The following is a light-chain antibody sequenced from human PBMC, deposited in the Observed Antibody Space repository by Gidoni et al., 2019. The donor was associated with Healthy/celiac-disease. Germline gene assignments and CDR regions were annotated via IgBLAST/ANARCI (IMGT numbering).Light chain of an antibody. J-gene: IGKJ2*01. CDR1: PSVSSY. CDR2: AAS. V-gene: IGKV3-11*01. Sequence: IVLTPSPATLSLSPGERATLSCRASPSVSSYLAWYQQKPSQAPRLLIYAASHRATGIPARFSGSGFGTDFTITISSLEPEDFAVYYCHQRSNWPYTFGQGTKLEIK. CDR3: HQRSNWPYT.